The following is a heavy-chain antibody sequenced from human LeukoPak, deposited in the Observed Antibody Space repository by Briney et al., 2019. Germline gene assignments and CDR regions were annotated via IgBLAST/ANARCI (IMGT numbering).Heavy chain of an antibody. CDR2: IKQDGREK. CDR1: GSTPSELW. D-gene: IGHD6-19*01. Sequence: GGSLRLSCAASGSTPSELWMNWVRQAPGKGLEWVANIKQDGREKNYVDSVKGRFTISRDNAKNSAYLQMNNLRVDDTAVYYCVGGYGWLPDYWGQGTLVTVSS. CDR3: VGGYGWLPDY. V-gene: IGHV3-7*04. J-gene: IGHJ4*02.